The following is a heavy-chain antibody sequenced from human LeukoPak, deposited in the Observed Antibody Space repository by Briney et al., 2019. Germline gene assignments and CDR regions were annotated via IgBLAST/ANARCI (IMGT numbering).Heavy chain of an antibody. Sequence: PGGSLRLSCAASGFTFSSYAMSWVRQAPGKGLEWVSAISGSGGSTYYADSVKGRFTISRDNSKNTLYLQMNSLRAEGTAVYYCAKSVIVVVPAAIFDYWGQGTLVTVSS. V-gene: IGHV3-23*01. CDR1: GFTFSSYA. CDR3: AKSVIVVVPAAIFDY. CDR2: ISGSGGST. J-gene: IGHJ4*02. D-gene: IGHD2-2*01.